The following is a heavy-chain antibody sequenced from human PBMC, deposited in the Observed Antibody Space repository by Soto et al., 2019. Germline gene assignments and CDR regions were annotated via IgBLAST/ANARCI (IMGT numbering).Heavy chain of an antibody. Sequence: SETLSLTGTVSGGSISSYYWSWIRQPPGKGLEYIGFIYYSGTTNYSPSLKSRVTISLDTSKNQFSLKLCSLTAADTAVYYCARGLLRGLQSSNWFDPWGQGTLVTVSS. CDR3: ARGLLRGLQSSNWFDP. V-gene: IGHV4-59*01. J-gene: IGHJ5*02. CDR1: GGSISSYY. CDR2: IYYSGTT. D-gene: IGHD2-2*01.